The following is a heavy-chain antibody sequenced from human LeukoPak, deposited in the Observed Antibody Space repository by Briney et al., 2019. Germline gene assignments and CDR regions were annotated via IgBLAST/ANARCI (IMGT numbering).Heavy chain of an antibody. CDR3: ARDLLGQLYYFDY. V-gene: IGHV1-2*02. Sequence: ASVKVSCKASGYTFTGYYIHWVRQARGQGLEWVGWINPNSGGTNYAQKFQGRVTMTRDTSISTAYMELSRLGSDDTAVYYCARDLLGQLYYFDYWGQGTLVTVSS. CDR2: INPNSGGT. J-gene: IGHJ4*02. CDR1: GYTFTGYY. D-gene: IGHD1-1*01.